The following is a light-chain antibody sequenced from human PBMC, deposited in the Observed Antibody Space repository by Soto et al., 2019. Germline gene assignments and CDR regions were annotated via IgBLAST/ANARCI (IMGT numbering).Light chain of an antibody. Sequence: DIQMTQSPSTLSASVVYIVTITCRSSQTINTWLALYQQKPGKAPKLLIYEASSLESGVPSRFSGSGSGTEFSLTISSLQADDFATYYCQNYNSYSEAFGQGTKVDIK. J-gene: IGKJ1*01. V-gene: IGKV1-5*01. CDR3: QNYNSYSEA. CDR1: QTINTW. CDR2: EAS.